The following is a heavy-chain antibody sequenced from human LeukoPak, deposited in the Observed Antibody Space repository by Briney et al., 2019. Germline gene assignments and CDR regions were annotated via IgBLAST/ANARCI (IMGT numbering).Heavy chain of an antibody. CDR2: INHSGST. V-gene: IGHV4-34*01. J-gene: IGHJ4*02. CDR1: GGSFSGYY. CDR3: ARADGGNPRGCDY. D-gene: IGHD4-23*01. Sequence: SETLSLTCAVYGGSFSGYYWSWIRQPPGKGLEWIGEINHSGSTNYNPSLKSRVTISVDTSKNQFSLKLSSVTAADTAVYYCARADGGNPRGCDYWGQGTLVTVSS.